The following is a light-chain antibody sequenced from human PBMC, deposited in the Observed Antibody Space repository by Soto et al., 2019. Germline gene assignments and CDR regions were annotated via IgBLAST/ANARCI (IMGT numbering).Light chain of an antibody. Sequence: QSALTQPASVSWTAGQSITIACTVARSDVGAYNRVSWYEQHSGKAPKLMIYEVSNRPSGVSNRFSGSKSGNTASLTISGLQAEDEADYYCLSYTTCSSYVFGTGTKVTVL. CDR3: LSYTTCSSYV. V-gene: IGLV2-14*01. CDR1: RSDVGAYNR. CDR2: EVS. J-gene: IGLJ1*01.